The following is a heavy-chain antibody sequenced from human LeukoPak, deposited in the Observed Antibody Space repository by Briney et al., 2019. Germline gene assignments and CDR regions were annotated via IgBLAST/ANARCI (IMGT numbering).Heavy chain of an antibody. CDR3: ARTTTSIVGATLGAFDI. V-gene: IGHV2-5*01. D-gene: IGHD1-26*01. CDR2: IYWNDDK. J-gene: IGHJ3*02. Sequence: ESGPTLVKPTRTLTLTCTFSGFSLSTSGVGVGWIRQPPGKALEWLALIYWNDDKRYSPSLKSRLTITKDTSKNQVVLTMTNMDPMDTATYYCARTTTSIVGATLGAFDIWGQGTMVTVSS. CDR1: GFSLSTSGVG.